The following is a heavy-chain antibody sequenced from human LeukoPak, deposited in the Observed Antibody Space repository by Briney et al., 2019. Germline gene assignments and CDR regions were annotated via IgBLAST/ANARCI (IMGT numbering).Heavy chain of an antibody. CDR1: GYTFTSYY. J-gene: IGHJ6*02. Sequence: ASVKVSCKASGYTFTSYYMHWVRQAPGQGLEWMGIINPSGGSTSYAQKFQGRVTITADKSTSTAYMELSSLRSEDTAVYYCARDGSQPYYYYYGMDVWGQGTTVTVSS. D-gene: IGHD2-15*01. CDR3: ARDGSQPYYYYYGMDV. V-gene: IGHV1-46*01. CDR2: INPSGGST.